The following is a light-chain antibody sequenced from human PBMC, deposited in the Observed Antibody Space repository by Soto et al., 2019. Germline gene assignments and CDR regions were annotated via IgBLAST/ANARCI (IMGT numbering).Light chain of an antibody. J-gene: IGKJ1*01. V-gene: IGKV1-6*01. CDR1: QAIRSD. CDR3: QQYYSYPWT. CDR2: AAS. Sequence: AIQMTQSPSSLSASVGDRVTVTCRASQAIRSDLGWYQQKPGKAPKLLIYAASSLQSGVPSRFSGSGSGTDFTLTISCLQSEDFATYYCQQYYSYPWTFGQGTKVDIK.